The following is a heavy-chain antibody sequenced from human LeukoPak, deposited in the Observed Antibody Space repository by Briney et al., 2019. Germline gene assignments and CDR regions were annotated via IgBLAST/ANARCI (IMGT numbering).Heavy chain of an antibody. J-gene: IGHJ3*02. D-gene: IGHD3-22*01. CDR2: ISGSGGST. CDR3: AKDVTMIVVVNDAFDI. Sequence: HPGGSLRLSCAASGFTLSSYAMSWVRQAPGKGLEWVSAISGSGGSTYYADSVKGRFTISRDNSKNTLYLQMNSLRAEDTAVYYCAKDVTMIVVVNDAFDIWGQGTMVTVSS. V-gene: IGHV3-23*01. CDR1: GFTLSSYA.